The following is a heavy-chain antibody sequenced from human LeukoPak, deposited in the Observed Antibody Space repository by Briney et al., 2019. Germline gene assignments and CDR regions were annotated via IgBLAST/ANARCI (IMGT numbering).Heavy chain of an antibody. J-gene: IGHJ4*02. CDR3: ARWYSSGWYSDY. Sequence: PGGSLRLSCAASGFSFSTYSMIWVRQAPGKGLEWVSSVSGTSEYINYADSVRGRFTISRDNAKNTVYLQMNSLRAEDTAVYYCARWYSSGWYSDYWGQGTLVTVSS. CDR1: GFSFSTYS. D-gene: IGHD6-19*01. V-gene: IGHV3-21*06. CDR2: VSGTSEYI.